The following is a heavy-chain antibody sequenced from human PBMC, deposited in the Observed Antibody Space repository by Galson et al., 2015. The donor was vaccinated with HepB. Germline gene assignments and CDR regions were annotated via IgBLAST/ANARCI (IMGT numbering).Heavy chain of an antibody. V-gene: IGHV4-59*08. CDR1: GGSINTYY. CDR3: ARRGRELNMDV. J-gene: IGHJ6*04. Sequence: ETLSLTCTVSGGSINTYYWTWVRQPPGKGLEWIGFIHYSGTTNYAPSFKGRVTMSVDTSKNQFSLKLNSVTAADTAVYYCARRGRELNMDVWGKGTMVTVSS. D-gene: IGHD3-10*01. CDR2: IHYSGTT.